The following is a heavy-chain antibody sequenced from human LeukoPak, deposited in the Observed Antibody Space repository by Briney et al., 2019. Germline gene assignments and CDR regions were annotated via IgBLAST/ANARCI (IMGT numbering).Heavy chain of an antibody. CDR3: ASLYGDYVAHQTYTTPFDY. V-gene: IGHV1-8*01. Sequence: AASVKVSCKASGYTFTSYDINWVRQATGQGLEWMGWMNPNSGNTGYAQKFQGGVTMTRNTSISTAYMELSSLRSEDTAVYYCASLYGDYVAHQTYTTPFDYWGQGTLVTVSS. D-gene: IGHD4-17*01. CDR2: MNPNSGNT. J-gene: IGHJ4*02. CDR1: GYTFTSYD.